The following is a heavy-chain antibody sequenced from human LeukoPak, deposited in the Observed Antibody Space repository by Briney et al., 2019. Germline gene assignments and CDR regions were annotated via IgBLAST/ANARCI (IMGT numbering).Heavy chain of an antibody. CDR1: GGSISSGYFY. CDR3: ASPRGRDGYMD. V-gene: IGHV4-39*01. D-gene: IGHD5-24*01. Sequence: SETLSLTCTVSGGSISSGYFYWGWIRQPPGKGLEWIGTIHYSGTTYYNPSLKSRVTISVDTSKNQFSLKLSSVTAADTAVYYCASPRGRDGYMDWGQGTLVTVSS. CDR2: IHYSGTT. J-gene: IGHJ4*02.